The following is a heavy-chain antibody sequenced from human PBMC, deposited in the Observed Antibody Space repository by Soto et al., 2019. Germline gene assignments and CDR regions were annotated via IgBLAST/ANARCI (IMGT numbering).Heavy chain of an antibody. CDR1: GFTLSNYV. J-gene: IGHJ4*02. CDR3: AKDQSGYGRFDY. Sequence: GSLRLSCAASGFTLSNYVMNWVRQAPGKGLGWVSAINGGGTTYYIDSVKGRFTISRDNSKNMVYLQMNSLRAEDTAIYYCAKDQSGYGRFDYWGQGAQITVSS. V-gene: IGHV3-23*01. D-gene: IGHD6-25*01. CDR2: INGGGTT.